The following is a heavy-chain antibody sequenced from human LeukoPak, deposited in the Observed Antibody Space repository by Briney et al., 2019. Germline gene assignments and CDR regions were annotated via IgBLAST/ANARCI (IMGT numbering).Heavy chain of an antibody. D-gene: IGHD4-17*01. CDR3: AKGKDDYGDFDY. CDR2: ISGSGGST. CDR1: GFTFSSYA. V-gene: IGHV3-23*01. J-gene: IGHJ4*02. Sequence: GGSLRLSCAASGFTFSSYAMSWVRQAPGKGLEWVSAISGSGGSTYYADSVKGRFTISRDNSKNTLYLQMNNLRAEDTAVYYCAKGKDDYGDFDYWGQGTLVTVSS.